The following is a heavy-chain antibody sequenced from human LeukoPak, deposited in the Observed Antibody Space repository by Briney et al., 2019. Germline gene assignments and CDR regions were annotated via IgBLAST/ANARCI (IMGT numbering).Heavy chain of an antibody. J-gene: IGHJ4*02. V-gene: IGHV3-66*01. CDR1: GFTVSSNY. D-gene: IGHD5-12*01. CDR3: ARTGIYDAEDY. Sequence: GGSLRLSCAASGFTVSSNYMSWVRQAPGKGLEWVSVIYSGGSTYYADSVKGRFTISRDNSKNTLYLQMNSLRAEDTAVYYCARTGIYDAEDYWGQGTLVTVSS. CDR2: IYSGGST.